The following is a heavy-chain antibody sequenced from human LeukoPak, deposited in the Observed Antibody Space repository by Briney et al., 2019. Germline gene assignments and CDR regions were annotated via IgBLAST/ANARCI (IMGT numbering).Heavy chain of an antibody. D-gene: IGHD3-16*01. CDR1: GASISSSSYY. Sequence: SETLSLTCTVSGASISSSSYYWGWIRQPPGKGLEWIGSIYYSGNTYYNPSPKSRVTIFVDTSKNQFSLKLSSVTAADTGVYYCARDRRASTNQWGIFDYWGQGTLVTVSS. CDR3: ARDRRASTNQWGIFDY. CDR2: IYYSGNT. V-gene: IGHV4-39*02. J-gene: IGHJ4*02.